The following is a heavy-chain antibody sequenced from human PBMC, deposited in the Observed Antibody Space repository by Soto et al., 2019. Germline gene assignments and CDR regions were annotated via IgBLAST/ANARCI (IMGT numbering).Heavy chain of an antibody. V-gene: IGHV1-2*04. D-gene: IGHD3-9*01. Sequence: ASVKVSCKASGYTFTGYYMHWVRQAPGQGLEWMGWINPNSGGTNYAQKFQGWVTMTRDTSISTAYMELSRLRSDDTAVYYCAREAGLRYFDWLSGKQGNWFDPWGQGTLVTVSS. CDR2: INPNSGGT. J-gene: IGHJ5*02. CDR3: AREAGLRYFDWLSGKQGNWFDP. CDR1: GYTFTGYY.